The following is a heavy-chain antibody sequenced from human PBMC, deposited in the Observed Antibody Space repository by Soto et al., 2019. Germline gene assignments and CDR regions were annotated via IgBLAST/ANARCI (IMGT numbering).Heavy chain of an antibody. CDR2: ISGSGGST. CDR1: GFTFSSYA. J-gene: IGHJ3*02. V-gene: IGHV3-23*01. Sequence: SGGSLRLSCAASGFTFSSYAMSWVRQAPGKGLEWVSAISGSGGSTYYADSVKGRFTISRDNSKNTLYLQMNSLRAEDTAVYYCAKELPQYDILTGYYSVAFDIWGQGTMVTVSS. D-gene: IGHD3-9*01. CDR3: AKELPQYDILTGYYSVAFDI.